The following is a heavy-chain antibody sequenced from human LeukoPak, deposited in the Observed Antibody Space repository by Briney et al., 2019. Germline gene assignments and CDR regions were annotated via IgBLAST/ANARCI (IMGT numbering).Heavy chain of an antibody. CDR1: GFTFSSYG. V-gene: IGHV3-30*18. CDR3: AKNAQRGGGDFDY. D-gene: IGHD2-21*01. Sequence: GGSLRLSCAASGFTFSSYGMHWVRQAPGKGLEWVAIISYDGSNKYYADSVKGRFTISRDNSQNTLYLQINSLRPEDTAVYYCAKNAQRGGGDFDYWGQGTLVTVSS. J-gene: IGHJ4*02. CDR2: ISYDGSNK.